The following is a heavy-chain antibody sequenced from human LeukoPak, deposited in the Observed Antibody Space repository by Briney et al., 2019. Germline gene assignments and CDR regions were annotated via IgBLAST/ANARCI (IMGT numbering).Heavy chain of an antibody. J-gene: IGHJ4*02. V-gene: IGHV3-7*05. CDR2: IKEDGSEK. CDR3: ARGGGRHVEY. Sequence: GGSLRLSCAASGFTFSSYWMSWVRQAPGKGLEWVANIKEDGSEKNYVDSVKGRFTISRDNAKNTLYLQMNSLRAEDTAVYYCARGGGRHVEYWGQGNLVTVSS. D-gene: IGHD2/OR15-2a*01. CDR1: GFTFSSYW.